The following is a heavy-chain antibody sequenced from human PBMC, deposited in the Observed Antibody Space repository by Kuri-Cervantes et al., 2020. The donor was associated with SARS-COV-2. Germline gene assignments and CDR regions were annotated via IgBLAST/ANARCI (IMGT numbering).Heavy chain of an antibody. CDR1: GFTFSSYA. V-gene: IGHV3-21*01. D-gene: IGHD3-3*01. CDR2: ISSSSSYI. J-gene: IGHJ4*02. Sequence: GESLKISCAASGFTFSSYAMHWVRQAPGKGLEWVSSISSSSSYIYYADSVKGRFTISRDNAKNSLYLQMNSLRAEDTAVYYCAREGAYDFWSIDYWGQGTLVTVSS. CDR3: AREGAYDFWSIDY.